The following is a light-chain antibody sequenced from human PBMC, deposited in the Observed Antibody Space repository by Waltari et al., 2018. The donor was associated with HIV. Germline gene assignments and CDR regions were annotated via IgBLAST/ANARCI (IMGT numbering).Light chain of an antibody. Sequence: SYVLTQPPSVSVAPGKTARITCGGNDIDTKRVHWYQQRPGQAPMLVIHDDSDRPSGIHERFSGSNSGNTATLTITRVEAGDEADYWCQVWDSGTYFLVFGGGTKLSVL. J-gene: IGLJ2*01. CDR3: QVWDSGTYFLV. V-gene: IGLV3-21*04. CDR2: DDS. CDR1: DIDTKR.